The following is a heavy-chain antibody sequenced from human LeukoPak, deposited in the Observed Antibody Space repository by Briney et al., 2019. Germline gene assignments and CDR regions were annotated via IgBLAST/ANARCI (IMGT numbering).Heavy chain of an antibody. CDR1: GYTFTGYY. V-gene: IGHV1-2*02. J-gene: IGHJ4*02. Sequence: ASVKVSCKASGYTFTGYYMHWVRQAPGQGLEWMGWINPNSGGTNYAQKFQGRVTMTRDTSISTAYMELSRLRYDDTAVYYCASAQIAAVSRFDYWGQGTLVTVSS. D-gene: IGHD6-6*01. CDR2: INPNSGGT. CDR3: ASAQIAAVSRFDY.